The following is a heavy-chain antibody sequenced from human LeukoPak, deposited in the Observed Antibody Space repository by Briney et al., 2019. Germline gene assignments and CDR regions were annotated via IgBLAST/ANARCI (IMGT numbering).Heavy chain of an antibody. CDR3: AKDRTPYYYYYYMDV. CDR1: GFTFSTFA. CDR2: ISYDGSNK. V-gene: IGHV3-30*18. J-gene: IGHJ6*03. Sequence: GGSLRLSCAASGFTFSTFAMIWVRQAPGKGLEWVAVISYDGSNKYYADSVKGRFTISRDNSKNTLYLQMNSLRAEDTAVYYCAKDRTPYYYYYYMDVWGKGTTVTVSS.